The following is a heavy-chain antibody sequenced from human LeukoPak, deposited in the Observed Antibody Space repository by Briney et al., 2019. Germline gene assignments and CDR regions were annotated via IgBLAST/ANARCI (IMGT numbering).Heavy chain of an antibody. CDR3: ARGGFWTGVFIDY. V-gene: IGHV1-18*01. J-gene: IGHJ4*02. Sequence: ASVKVSCKASGYTFTSYAVSWVRQAPGQGLEWMGWISGYNGNTFYSQRLQGRVTMTTDTSTSTAYMELRSLRSDDTAVYYCARGGFWTGVFIDYWGQGTLVTVSS. CDR1: GYTFTSYA. CDR2: ISGYNGNT. D-gene: IGHD3/OR15-3a*01.